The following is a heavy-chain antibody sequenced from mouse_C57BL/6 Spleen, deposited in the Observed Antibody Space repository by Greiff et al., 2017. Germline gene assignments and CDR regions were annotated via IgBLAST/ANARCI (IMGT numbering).Heavy chain of an antibody. J-gene: IGHJ2*01. CDR1: GYTFTSYW. CDR2: IDPSDSYT. D-gene: IGHD3-3*01. V-gene: IGHV1-59*01. Sequence: QVQLQQPGAELVRPGTSVKLSCKASGYTFTSYWMHWVKQRPGQGLEWIGVIDPSDSYTNYNQKFKSKATLTVDTSSSTAYMQLSSLTSEDSAVYYCASNVQGTDFDYWGQGTTLTVSS. CDR3: ASNVQGTDFDY.